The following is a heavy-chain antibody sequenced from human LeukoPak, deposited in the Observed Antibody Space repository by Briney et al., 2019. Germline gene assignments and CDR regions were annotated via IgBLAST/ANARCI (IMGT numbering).Heavy chain of an antibody. J-gene: IGHJ4*02. Sequence: QTGGSLRLSCAASGFTVSSNYVSWVRQAPGKGLEWVSTIYRGGSTYYADSAKGRFTISRDNSKNTVYLQINTLRVEDTAVYYCARGGLKTAVKYFFDYWGQGTLITVSS. V-gene: IGHV3-66*01. CDR1: GFTVSSNY. D-gene: IGHD1-1*01. CDR3: ARGGLKTAVKYFFDY. CDR2: IYRGGST.